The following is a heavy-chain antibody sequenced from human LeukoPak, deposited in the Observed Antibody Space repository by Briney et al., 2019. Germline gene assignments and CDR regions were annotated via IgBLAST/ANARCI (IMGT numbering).Heavy chain of an antibody. J-gene: IGHJ6*03. D-gene: IGHD6-6*01. Sequence: ASVKVSCKASGYTFTSYYMHWVRQAPGQGLEWMGIINPSGGSTSYAQKFQGRVTMTRDTSISTAYMELSRLRSDDTAVYYCARDGDSSSSFYYYYYMDVWGKGTTVTVSS. V-gene: IGHV1-46*01. CDR2: INPSGGST. CDR3: ARDGDSSSSFYYYYYMDV. CDR1: GYTFTSYY.